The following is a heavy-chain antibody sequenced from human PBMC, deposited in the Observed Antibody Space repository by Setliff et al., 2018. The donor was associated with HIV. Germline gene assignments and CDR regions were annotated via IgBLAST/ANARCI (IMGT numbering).Heavy chain of an antibody. CDR2: IFYSGTT. CDR1: GGSIISSTYF. V-gene: IGHV4-61*05. J-gene: IGHJ4*02. Sequence: SETLSLTCTVSGGSIISSTYFWGWIRQPPGRGLEWIGYIFYSGTTKFNPSLKSRAAISVDSSNNQFSLKMTSVTAADTAVYFCARFNALLGSSTYYDYWGPGLLVTVSS. D-gene: IGHD3-22*01. CDR3: ARFNALLGSSTYYDY.